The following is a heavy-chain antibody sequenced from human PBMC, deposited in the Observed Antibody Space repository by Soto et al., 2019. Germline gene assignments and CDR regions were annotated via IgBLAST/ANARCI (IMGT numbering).Heavy chain of an antibody. V-gene: IGHV4-39*01. D-gene: IGHD3-10*01. CDR2: IYYSGST. CDR3: ARHRGPMVRGVITNWFDP. Sequence: SETLSLTCAVSGGSSSSSSYYWGWIRQPPGKGLEWIGSIYYSGSTYYNPSLKSRVTISVDTSKNQFSLKLSSVTAADTAVYYCARHRGPMVRGVITNWFDPWGQGTLVTVPS. CDR1: GGSSSSSSYY. J-gene: IGHJ5*02.